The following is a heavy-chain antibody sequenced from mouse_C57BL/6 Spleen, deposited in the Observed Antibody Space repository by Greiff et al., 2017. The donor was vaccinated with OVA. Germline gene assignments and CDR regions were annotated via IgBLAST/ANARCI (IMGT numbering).Heavy chain of an antibody. Sequence: QVQLQQSGAELVMPGASVKLSCKASGYTFTSYWMHWVKQRPGQGLEWIGEIDPSDSSTNYNQKFKGKSTLTVDKSSSTAYMQLSSLTSEDSAVYYGARTLDSSGYVAYWGQGTLVTVSA. J-gene: IGHJ3*01. CDR2: IDPSDSST. D-gene: IGHD3-2*02. V-gene: IGHV1-69*01. CDR3: ARTLDSSGYVAY. CDR1: GYTFTSYW.